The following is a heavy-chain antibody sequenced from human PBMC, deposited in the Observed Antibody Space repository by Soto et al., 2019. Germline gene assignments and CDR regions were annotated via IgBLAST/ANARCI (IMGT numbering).Heavy chain of an antibody. CDR1: GGSFSGYY. CDR2: INHSGST. CDR3: ARGRRVVLASTLGANCFDP. D-gene: IGHD2-15*01. Sequence: QVQLQQWGAGLLKPSETLSLTCAVYGGSFSGYYWSWIRQPPGKGLEWIGEINHSGSTNYNPSLKSRVTISQDTPKDSFSLKLSSVTAADLAVYYCARGRRVVLASTLGANCFDPGVRGTLVTVST. V-gene: IGHV4-34*01. J-gene: IGHJ5*02.